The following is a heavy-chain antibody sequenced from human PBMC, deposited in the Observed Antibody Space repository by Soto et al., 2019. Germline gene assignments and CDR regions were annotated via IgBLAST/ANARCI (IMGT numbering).Heavy chain of an antibody. CDR2: LSGSGDNT. Sequence: EVQLLDSGGGLVQPGGSLRLSCVASGFTFSSFAMSWVRQAPGKGLEWVSLLSGSGDNTYYADSVKGRFTISRDNSKSTLYLQRNSLRAEDTAIYYCAKDISPGQGYRIFDYWGQGTQVTVSS. V-gene: IGHV3-23*01. D-gene: IGHD5-18*01. CDR3: AKDISPGQGYRIFDY. J-gene: IGHJ4*02. CDR1: GFTFSSFA.